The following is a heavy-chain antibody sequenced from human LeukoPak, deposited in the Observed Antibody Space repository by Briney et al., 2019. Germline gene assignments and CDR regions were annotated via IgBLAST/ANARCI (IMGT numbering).Heavy chain of an antibody. CDR2: IYYSGST. CDR1: GGSISSYY. D-gene: IGHD2-2*01. CDR3: ARGYCSSTNCSPFDS. Sequence: SQTLSLTCTVSGGSISSYYWSWIRQPPGKGLGWIGYIYYSGSTNSNPSLKSRVTISVDTSKTQFSLKLSSVTAADTAVYYCARGYCSSTNCSPFDSWGQGTLVTVSS. V-gene: IGHV4-59*08. J-gene: IGHJ5*01.